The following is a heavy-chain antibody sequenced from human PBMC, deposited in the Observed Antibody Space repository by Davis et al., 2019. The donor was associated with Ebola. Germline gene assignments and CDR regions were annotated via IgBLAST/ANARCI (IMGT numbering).Heavy chain of an antibody. D-gene: IGHD2/OR15-2a*01. J-gene: IGHJ3*02. CDR2: FGTGGDT. Sequence: GGSLRLSCEPSGFIFRNYVMSWVRQAQGKGLEWVSTFGTGGDTYYADSVKGRFAISRDNSRGTLYLQMNSLGVEDSAIYYCVKDSSNIWFDIWGQGTLVTVSS. CDR1: GFIFRNYV. CDR3: VKDSSNIWFDI. V-gene: IGHV3-23*01.